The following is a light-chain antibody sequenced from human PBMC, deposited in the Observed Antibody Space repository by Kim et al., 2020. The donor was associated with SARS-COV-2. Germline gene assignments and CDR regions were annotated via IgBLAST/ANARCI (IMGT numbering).Light chain of an antibody. CDR3: LTWGPGIRV. J-gene: IGLJ2*01. CDR2: VDSDGSH. Sequence: QLVLTQSPSVSASLGTSVKLTCTLSSGHITYAIAWHQQLPEKGPRYLMNVDSDGSHTRGDGIPDRFSGSSSGAERHLTISSLQPEDEADYYCLTWGPGIRVFGGGTQLTVL. V-gene: IGLV4-69*01. CDR1: SGHITYA.